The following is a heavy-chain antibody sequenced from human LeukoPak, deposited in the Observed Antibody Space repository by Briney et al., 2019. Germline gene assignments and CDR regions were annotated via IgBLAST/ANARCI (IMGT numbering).Heavy chain of an antibody. D-gene: IGHD3-16*01. CDR2: IYSNDDE. CDR1: GFLFTTSGVA. Sequence: SGPTLVNPTQTLTLTCTFSGFLFTTSGVAVGWIRQPPGKALEWLAIIYSNDDEHYSPSLKNRLTITKDTSKNQVVLTMTNMAPVDTATYYCVHRQGGFARGWFDPWGQGTLVTVSS. CDR3: VHRQGGFARGWFDP. J-gene: IGHJ5*02. V-gene: IGHV2-5*01.